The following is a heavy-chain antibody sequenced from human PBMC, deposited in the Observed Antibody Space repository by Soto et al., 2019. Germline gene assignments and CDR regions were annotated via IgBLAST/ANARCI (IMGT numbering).Heavy chain of an antibody. D-gene: IGHD4-4*01. CDR2: MNPNSGNT. J-gene: IGHJ6*03. Sequence: ASVKVSCKASGYTFTSYDINWVRQATGQGLEWMGWMNPNSGNTGYAQKFRGRVTMTRNTSISTAYMELSSLRSEDTAVYFCARGRLQYHTGGEYYYYYMDVWGKGTTVTVSS. CDR1: GYTFTSYD. V-gene: IGHV1-8*01. CDR3: ARGRLQYHTGGEYYYYYMDV.